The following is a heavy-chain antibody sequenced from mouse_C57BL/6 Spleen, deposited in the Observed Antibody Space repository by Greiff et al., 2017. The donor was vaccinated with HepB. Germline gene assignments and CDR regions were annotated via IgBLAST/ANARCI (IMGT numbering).Heavy chain of an antibody. V-gene: IGHV2-2*01. CDR3: ARAPIYYDYDGEIFDY. CDR2: IWSGGST. CDR1: GFSLTSYG. J-gene: IGHJ2*01. Sequence: VQLQQSGPGLVQPSQSLSITCTVSGFSLTSYGVHWVRQSPGKGLEWLGVIWSGGSTDYNAAFISRLSISKDNSKSQVFFKMNSLQADDTAIYYCARAPIYYDYDGEIFDYWGQGTTLTVSS. D-gene: IGHD2-4*01.